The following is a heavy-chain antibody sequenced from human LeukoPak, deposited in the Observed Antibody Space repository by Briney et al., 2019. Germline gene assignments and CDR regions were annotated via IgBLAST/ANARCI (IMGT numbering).Heavy chain of an antibody. CDR3: ATDSTPMVRGIIIAFAY. CDR1: GFTFSGSA. V-gene: IGHV1-58*01. J-gene: IGHJ4*02. Sequence: ASVKVSCKASGFTFSGSAVQWVQQARGQRLEWLGWIIVDSGNTHYVQKLQERVTITRDISTNTAYMELSSLTSEDTAVYYCATDSTPMVRGIIIAFAYWGQGTQVTVSS. CDR2: IIVDSGNT. D-gene: IGHD3-10*01.